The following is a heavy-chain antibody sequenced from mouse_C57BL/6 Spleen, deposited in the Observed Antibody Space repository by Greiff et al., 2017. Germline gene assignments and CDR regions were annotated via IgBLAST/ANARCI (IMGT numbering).Heavy chain of an antibody. CDR1: GFTFSSYG. D-gene: IGHD2-5*01. Sequence: EVKLMESGGDLVKPGGSLKLSCAASGFTFSSYGMSWVRQTPDKRLEWVATISSGGSYTYYPDSVKGRFTISRDNAKNTLYLQMSSLKSEDTAMYYCARGDSNYPFAYWGQGTLVTVSA. CDR3: ARGDSNYPFAY. V-gene: IGHV5-6*01. J-gene: IGHJ3*01. CDR2: ISSGGSYT.